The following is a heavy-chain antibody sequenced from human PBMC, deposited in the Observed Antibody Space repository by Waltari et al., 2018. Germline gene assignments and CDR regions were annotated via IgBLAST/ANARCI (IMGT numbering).Heavy chain of an antibody. J-gene: IGHJ4*02. D-gene: IGHD5-12*01. CDR3: ARDRRYSGYQRGYYFDY. CDR1: GFTFSSYG. Sequence: QVQLVESGGGVVQPGRSLRLSCAASGFTFSSYGMHWVRQAPGKGLEWVAVIWYDGSNKYYADSVKGRFTISRDNSKNTLYLQMNSLRAEDTAVYYCARDRRYSGYQRGYYFDYWGQGTLVIVSS. CDR2: IWYDGSNK. V-gene: IGHV3-33*01.